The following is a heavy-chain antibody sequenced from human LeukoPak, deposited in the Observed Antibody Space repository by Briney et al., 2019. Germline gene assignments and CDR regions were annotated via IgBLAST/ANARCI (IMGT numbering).Heavy chain of an antibody. D-gene: IGHD3-10*01. CDR3: ARNGYGLGSSW. CDR1: GASISTGSSY. V-gene: IGHV4-61*02. CDR2: IHNSGST. Sequence: SETLSLTCTVSGASISTGSSYWSWIRQPPGERLEWIGRIHNSGSTNYNPSLNSRVTISVDTSKNQVSLTLTSVTAADTAVYYCARNGYGLGSSWWGQRTLVTVS. J-gene: IGHJ4*02.